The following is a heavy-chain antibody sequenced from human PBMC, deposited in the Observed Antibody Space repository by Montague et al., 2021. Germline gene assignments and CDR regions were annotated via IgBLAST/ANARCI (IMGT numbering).Heavy chain of an antibody. D-gene: IGHD3-10*01. CDR2: VRHIGST. J-gene: IGHJ4*02. CDR1: GGSLSEYY. Sequence: SETLSLTCGVYGGSLSEYYWTWIRQSPEKGLEWIGEVRHIGSTNYNPSLKSRVTMSVDKSKNQFSLKLRSVTAADTAVYYRASDRGPFDYWGQGTVVTVS. V-gene: IGHV4-34*01. CDR3: ASDRGPFDY.